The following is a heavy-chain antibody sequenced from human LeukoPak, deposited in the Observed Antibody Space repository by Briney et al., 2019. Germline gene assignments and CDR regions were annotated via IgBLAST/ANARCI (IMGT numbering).Heavy chain of an antibody. D-gene: IGHD3-22*01. V-gene: IGHV1-2*02. CDR2: INPNSGGT. CDR3: ASLLDRAGLLNYYDSSGYYG. CDR1: GYTFTGYY. J-gene: IGHJ4*02. Sequence: ASVKVSCKASGYTFTGYYMHWVRQAPGQGLEWMGWINPNSGGTNYAQKFQGRVTMTRDTSIGTAYMELSRLRSDDTAVYYCASLLDRAGLLNYYDSSGYYGWGQGTLVTVSS.